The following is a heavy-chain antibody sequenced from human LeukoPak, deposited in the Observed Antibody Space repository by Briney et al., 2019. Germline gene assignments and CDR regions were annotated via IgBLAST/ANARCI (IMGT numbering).Heavy chain of an antibody. Sequence: PGGSLRLSCAASGFTFSSHGMHWVRQAPGKGLEWVAVISYDGSNKYYADSVKGRFTISRDNSKNTLYLQMNSLRAEDTAVYYCAKRGYCSSTSCYENYYYYYGMDVWGQGTTVTVSS. V-gene: IGHV3-30*18. CDR2: ISYDGSNK. CDR3: AKRGYCSSTSCYENYYYYYGMDV. CDR1: GFTFSSHG. J-gene: IGHJ6*02. D-gene: IGHD2-2*01.